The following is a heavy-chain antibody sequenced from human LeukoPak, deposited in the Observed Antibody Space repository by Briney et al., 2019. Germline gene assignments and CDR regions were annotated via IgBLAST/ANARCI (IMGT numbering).Heavy chain of an antibody. CDR3: ARQRPPHDAFDI. V-gene: IGHV4-39*01. Sequence: SETLSLTCTVSGGSISSSSYYWGWLRQPPGKGLEWIGSIYYSGSTYYNPSLKSRVTISVDTSKNQFSLKLSSVTAADTAVYYCARQRPPHDAFDIWGQGTMVTVSS. CDR2: IYYSGST. J-gene: IGHJ3*02. CDR1: GGSISSSSYY.